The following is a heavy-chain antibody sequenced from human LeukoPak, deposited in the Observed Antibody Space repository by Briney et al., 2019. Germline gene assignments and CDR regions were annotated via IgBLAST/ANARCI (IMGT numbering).Heavy chain of an antibody. Sequence: GGSLRLSCAASGFTFSDYSMNWVRQAPGKGLEWISYIGGRGDGISYADSVKGRFTVSRDNAKNSLFLQMNRLRGEDTAIYFCAREIPGRIAADCWGQGTLVTVSS. V-gene: IGHV3-48*01. D-gene: IGHD2-15*01. CDR1: GFTFSDYS. CDR2: IGGRGDGI. CDR3: AREIPGRIAADC. J-gene: IGHJ4*02.